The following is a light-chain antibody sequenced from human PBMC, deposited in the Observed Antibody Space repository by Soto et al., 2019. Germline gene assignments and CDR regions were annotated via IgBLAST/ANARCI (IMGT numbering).Light chain of an antibody. CDR1: SSDVGGYNY. V-gene: IGLV2-14*01. J-gene: IGLJ1*01. Sequence: LTQPASVSGSPGQSITISCAGTSSDVGGYNYVSWYQQHPGKAPKLMIYEVSNRPSGVSNRFSGSKSGNTASLTISGLQAEDEADYYCSSYTSSSTLEVFGTGTKVTVL. CDR3: SSYTSSSTLEV. CDR2: EVS.